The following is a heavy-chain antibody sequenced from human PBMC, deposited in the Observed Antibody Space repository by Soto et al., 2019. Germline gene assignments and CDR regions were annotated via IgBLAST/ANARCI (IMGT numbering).Heavy chain of an antibody. Sequence: GGSLRLSCAASGFIFSSYAMSWVRQAPGKGLEWVSAISGSGGSTYYADSVKGRSTISRDNSKNTLYLQMNSLRAEDTAVYYCARVVISYSSAPGHGYWGQGTLVTVSS. CDR3: ARVVISYSSAPGHGY. CDR2: ISGSGGST. CDR1: GFIFSSYA. D-gene: IGHD6-25*01. V-gene: IGHV3-23*01. J-gene: IGHJ4*02.